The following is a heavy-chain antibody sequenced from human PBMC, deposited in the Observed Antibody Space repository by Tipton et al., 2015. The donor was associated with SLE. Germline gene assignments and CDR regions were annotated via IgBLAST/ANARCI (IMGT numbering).Heavy chain of an antibody. CDR1: GGTFSSYA. V-gene: IGHV1-46*01. D-gene: IGHD7-27*01. CDR3: AVGVWGRGAFDI. Sequence: QSGAEVKKPGSSVKVSCKASGGTFSSYAISWVRQAPGQGLEWMGIINPSGGSTSYAQKFQGRVTMTRDTSTSTVYMELSSLRSEDTAVYYCAVGVWGRGAFDIWGQGTMVTVSS. J-gene: IGHJ3*02. CDR2: INPSGGST.